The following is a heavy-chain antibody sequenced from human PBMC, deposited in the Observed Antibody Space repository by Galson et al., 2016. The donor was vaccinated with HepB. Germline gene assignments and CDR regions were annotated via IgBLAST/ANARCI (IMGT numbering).Heavy chain of an antibody. CDR2: SNNRGNT. CDR3: ARDPIAGAGYFDS. D-gene: IGHD6-13*01. J-gene: IGHJ4*02. Sequence: LSLTCTVSGGSISSGGHYWGWIRQHPGKGLAWIGHSNNRGNTYYNPSLKSRLTISVDTSKNQFSLKLSSVTAADTAVYYCARDPIAGAGYFDSWGQGTLVTVSS. CDR1: GGSISSGGHY. V-gene: IGHV4-31*03.